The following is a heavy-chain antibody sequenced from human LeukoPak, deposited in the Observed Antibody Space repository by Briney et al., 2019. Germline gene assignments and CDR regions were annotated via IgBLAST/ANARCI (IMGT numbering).Heavy chain of an antibody. V-gene: IGHV4-59*01. Sequence: SETLSLTCTVSGGSIRTDYWSWSRPPPGKGRGWIGHIYYSGSTKYNPSLKRRVSIAVDTSKNHFSLKLSSVPAADTAVYYCTRNYDSTAYTTFGYWGRGTLVTVSS. D-gene: IGHD3-22*01. J-gene: IGHJ4*02. CDR1: GGSIRTDY. CDR2: IYYSGST. CDR3: TRNYDSTAYTTFGY.